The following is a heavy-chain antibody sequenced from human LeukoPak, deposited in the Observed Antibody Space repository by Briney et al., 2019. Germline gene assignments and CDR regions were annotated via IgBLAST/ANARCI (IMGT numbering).Heavy chain of an antibody. D-gene: IGHD6-13*01. Sequence: SVKVSGKASGDTFSNYAISWVRQAPGQGLEWMGGNIPICGTAKYAQKFQGRVTITADTSTSTAYMELSSLRSEDTAVYYCARAGGGAAAGTGSYFDYWGQGTLVTVSS. CDR1: GDTFSNYA. V-gene: IGHV1-69*06. CDR3: ARAGGGAAAGTGSYFDY. CDR2: NIPICGTA. J-gene: IGHJ4*02.